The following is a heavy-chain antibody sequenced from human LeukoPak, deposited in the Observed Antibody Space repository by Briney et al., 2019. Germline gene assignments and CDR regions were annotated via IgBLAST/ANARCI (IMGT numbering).Heavy chain of an antibody. CDR3: ARDFSIAVAGSVFDY. V-gene: IGHV1-18*01. Sequence: GASVKVSRKASGYTFTSYGISWVRQAPGQGLEWMGWISAYNGNTNYAQKLQGRVTMTTDTSTSTAYMELRSLRSDDTAVYYCARDFSIAVAGSVFDYWGQGTLVTVSS. J-gene: IGHJ4*02. D-gene: IGHD6-19*01. CDR1: GYTFTSYG. CDR2: ISAYNGNT.